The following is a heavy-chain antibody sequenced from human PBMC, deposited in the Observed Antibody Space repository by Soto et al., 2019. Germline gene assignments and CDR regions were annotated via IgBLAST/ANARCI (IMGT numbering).Heavy chain of an antibody. V-gene: IGHV4-31*03. D-gene: IGHD4-17*01. CDR1: GGSISSGGYY. CDR2: IYYSGST. Sequence: SETLSLTCTVSGGSISSGGYYWSWIRQHPGKGLEWIGYIYYSGSTYYNPSLKSRVTISVDTPKNQFSLKLSSVTAADTAVYYCARVHRTVTAIDYWGQGTLVTVSS. CDR3: ARVHRTVTAIDY. J-gene: IGHJ4*02.